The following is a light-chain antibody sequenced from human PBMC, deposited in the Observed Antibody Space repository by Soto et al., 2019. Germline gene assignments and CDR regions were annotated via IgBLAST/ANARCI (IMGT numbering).Light chain of an antibody. V-gene: IGKV2-28*01. CDR2: LGS. J-gene: IGKJ1*01. Sequence: DIVMTQSPLSLPVTPGEPASISCRSSQSLLHSNGYNYLDWYLQKPGQSPQLLIYLGSNRASGVPDRFSGSGSGTDFTLKISRVEAEDVGVYYCIKGRRTFGQGTKVEIK. CDR1: QSLLHSNGYNY. CDR3: IKGRRT.